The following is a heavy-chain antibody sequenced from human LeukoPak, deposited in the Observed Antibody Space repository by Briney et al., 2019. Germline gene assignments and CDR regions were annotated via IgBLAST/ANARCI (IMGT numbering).Heavy chain of an antibody. Sequence: SQTLSLTCTVSGGSISSGDYYWSWIRQPPGMGLEWIGYIYYSGSTYYNPSLKSRVTISVDTSKNQFSLKLSSVTAADTAVYYCASSIVVVPAAMGYWFDPWGQGTLVTVSS. CDR3: ASSIVVVPAAMGYWFDP. D-gene: IGHD2-2*01. J-gene: IGHJ5*02. V-gene: IGHV4-30-4*08. CDR1: GGSISSGDYY. CDR2: IYYSGST.